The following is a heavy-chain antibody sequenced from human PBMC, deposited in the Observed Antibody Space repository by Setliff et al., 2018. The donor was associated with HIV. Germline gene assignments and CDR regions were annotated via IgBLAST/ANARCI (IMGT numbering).Heavy chain of an antibody. CDR3: ARSALGKVGPTGY. Sequence: ASVKVSCKTSGYSFSAFYLQWMRQGPGRRLEWMGWINPNNGVSDVVQRFEDRLTLTSDTSLNTAYMELTRLTSDDTAVYFCARSALGKVGPTGYWG. V-gene: IGHV1-2*02. CDR2: INPNNGVS. D-gene: IGHD1-26*01. J-gene: IGHJ4*01. CDR1: GYSFSAFY.